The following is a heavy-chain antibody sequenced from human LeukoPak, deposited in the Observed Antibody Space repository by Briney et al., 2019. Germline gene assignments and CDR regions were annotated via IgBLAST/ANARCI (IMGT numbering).Heavy chain of an antibody. D-gene: IGHD2-2*01. CDR2: ISIRGDGT. V-gene: IGHV3-23*01. J-gene: IGHJ4*02. CDR1: GFTFSTYW. CDR3: VRAAPRDCSSTSCSLFDN. Sequence: PGGSLRLSCSASGFTFSTYWMSWVRQAPGKGLEWVSGISIRGDGTYYADSVKGRFTISRDKSYNTLYLQMNSLRAEDTAVYYCVRAAPRDCSSTSCSLFDNWGQGTLVTVSS.